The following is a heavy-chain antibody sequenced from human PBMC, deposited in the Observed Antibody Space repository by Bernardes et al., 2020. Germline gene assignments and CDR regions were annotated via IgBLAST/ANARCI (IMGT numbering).Heavy chain of an antibody. CDR3: ARGLPLGDFDP. V-gene: IGHV3-21*01. CDR2: ISSSSSYI. J-gene: IGHJ5*02. D-gene: IGHD1-26*01. Sequence: GGSLRLSCAASGFTFSSYSMNWVRQAPGKGLEWVSSISSSSSYIYYADSVKGRFTISRDNAKNSLYLQMNSLRAEDTAVYYCARGLPLGDFDPWGQGTLVTVSS. CDR1: GFTFSSYS.